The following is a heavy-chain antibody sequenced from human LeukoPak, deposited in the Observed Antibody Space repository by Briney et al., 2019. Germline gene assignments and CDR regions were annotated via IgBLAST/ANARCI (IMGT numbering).Heavy chain of an antibody. CDR2: INPNSGGT. D-gene: IGHD6-19*01. V-gene: IGHV1-2*02. CDR1: GYTFTGYY. CDR3: ARDAEVRYSSGWYAFDI. J-gene: IGHJ3*02. Sequence: ASVKVSCKASGYTFTGYYMHWVRQAPGQGLEWMGWINPNSGGTNYAQKFQGRVTMTRDTSISTAYMELSRLRSDDTAVYYCARDAEVRYSSGWYAFDIWGQGTMVTVSS.